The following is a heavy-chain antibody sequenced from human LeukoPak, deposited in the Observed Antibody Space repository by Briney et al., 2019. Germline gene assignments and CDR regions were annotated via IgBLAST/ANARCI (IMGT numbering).Heavy chain of an antibody. D-gene: IGHD2-21*01. V-gene: IGHV5-51*01. CDR3: ASLARNCGGDCPDAFDI. J-gene: IGHJ3*02. CDR1: GYDFSGDW. Sequence: LGESLKISCKGSGYDFSGDWIGWVRQMPGKGLELMGIIYPGDSDTRYSPSFQGQVTISADKSISTAYLQWSSLKASDTAMYYCASLARNCGGDCPDAFDIWGQGTMVTVSS. CDR2: IYPGDSDT.